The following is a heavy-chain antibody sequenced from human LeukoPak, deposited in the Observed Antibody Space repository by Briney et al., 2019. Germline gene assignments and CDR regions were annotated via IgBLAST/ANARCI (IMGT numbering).Heavy chain of an antibody. CDR1: GFTLSSYA. V-gene: IGHV3-21*01. D-gene: IGHD2-15*01. CDR2: ISSSSSYI. Sequence: GGSLRLSCAASGFTLSSYAMSWVRQAPGKGLEWVSSISSSSSYIYYADSVKGRFTISRDSAQNSLYLQMNSLRVEDTAVYYCASCSGGSCYGPDYWGQGTLVTVSS. J-gene: IGHJ4*02. CDR3: ASCSGGSCYGPDY.